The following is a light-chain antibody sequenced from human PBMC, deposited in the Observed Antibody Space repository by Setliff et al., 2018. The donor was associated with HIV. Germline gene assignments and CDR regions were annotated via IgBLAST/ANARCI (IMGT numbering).Light chain of an antibody. V-gene: IGLV2-18*02. J-gene: IGLJ1*01. CDR2: EVS. Sequence: QSVLTQPPSVSGSPGQSVTISCTGTSSDVGSYNHVSWYQQPPGTVPKLMIYEVSNRPSGVPDRFSGSKSGNTASLTISGLRADDEADYYCSSYTSSSTYVFGTGTKVTVL. CDR1: SSDVGSYNH. CDR3: SSYTSSSTYV.